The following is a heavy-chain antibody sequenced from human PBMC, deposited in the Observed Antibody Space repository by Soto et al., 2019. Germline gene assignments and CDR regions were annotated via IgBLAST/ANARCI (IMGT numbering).Heavy chain of an antibody. Sequence: QITLKESGPTLVKPTQTLTLTCTFSGFSLSTSGVGVGWIRQPPGKALEWLALIYWDDDKRYSPSLKNRLTITNDTSKNHVVLTMTNLDPVYTSTYSCAHLGPDVYDTGVYPFDYWGQGTLVTVSS. CDR1: GFSLSTSGVG. CDR3: AHLGPDVYDTGVYPFDY. J-gene: IGHJ4*02. CDR2: IYWDDDK. V-gene: IGHV2-5*02. D-gene: IGHD5-12*01.